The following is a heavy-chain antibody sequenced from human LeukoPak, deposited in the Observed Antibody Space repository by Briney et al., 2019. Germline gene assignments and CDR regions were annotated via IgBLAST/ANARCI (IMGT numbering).Heavy chain of an antibody. J-gene: IGHJ4*02. V-gene: IGHV1-8*03. D-gene: IGHD7-27*01. CDR3: ARDFFDNWGYIDY. CDR2: MNPNSGNT. Sequence: ASVKVSCKASGYTFTSYDINWVRQATGQGLEWMGWMNPNSGNTGYAQKFQGRVTITRNTSISTAYMELSSLRSEDTAVYYCARDFFDNWGYIDYWGQGTLVTVSS. CDR1: GYTFTSYD.